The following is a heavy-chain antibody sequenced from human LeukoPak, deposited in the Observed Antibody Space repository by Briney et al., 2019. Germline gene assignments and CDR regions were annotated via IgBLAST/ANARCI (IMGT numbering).Heavy chain of an antibody. D-gene: IGHD3-22*01. CDR1: GGSISSYY. CDR2: IYYSGST. Sequence: SETLSLTCTVSGGSISSYYWSWIRQPPGKGLEWIGYIYYSGSTNYNPSLKSRVTISLDTSKNQFSLNLRSVTAADTAVYYCARRVYYYDSSGYNDAFDIWGQGTMVTVSS. V-gene: IGHV4-59*08. J-gene: IGHJ3*02. CDR3: ARRVYYYDSSGYNDAFDI.